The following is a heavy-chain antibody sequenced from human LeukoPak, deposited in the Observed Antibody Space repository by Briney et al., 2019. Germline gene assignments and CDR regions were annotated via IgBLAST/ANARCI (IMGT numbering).Heavy chain of an antibody. D-gene: IGHD3-22*01. CDR2: ISSSSSYI. Sequence: GGSLRLSCAASGFTFSSYSMNWVRQAPGKGLEWVPSISSSSSYIYYADSVKGRFTISRDNAKNSLYLQMNSLRAEDTAVYYCARDEDLSLVVVTQFDYWGQGTLVTVSS. J-gene: IGHJ4*02. CDR3: ARDEDLSLVVVTQFDY. V-gene: IGHV3-21*01. CDR1: GFTFSSYS.